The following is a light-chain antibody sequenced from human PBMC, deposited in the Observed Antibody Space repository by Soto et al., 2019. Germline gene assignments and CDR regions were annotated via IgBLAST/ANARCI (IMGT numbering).Light chain of an antibody. CDR1: SSDVGGYNY. J-gene: IGLJ3*02. CDR3: SSYTTSSTHWV. V-gene: IGLV2-14*01. Sequence: QSALTQPASVSGSPRQSITISCTGTSSDVGGYNYVSWYQQHPGKAPKLMIYEVSNRPSGFSNRFSGSKSGNTASLTISGLQAEDEADYYCSSYTTSSTHWVFGGGTKLTVL. CDR2: EVS.